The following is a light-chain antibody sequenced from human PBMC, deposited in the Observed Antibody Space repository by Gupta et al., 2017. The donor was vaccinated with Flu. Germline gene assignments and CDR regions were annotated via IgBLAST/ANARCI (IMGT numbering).Light chain of an antibody. V-gene: IGKV3-11*01. CDR1: QTINTW. CDR3: QQHYAWPDT. J-gene: IGKJ2*01. Sequence: GDRATISCRTSQTINTWLAWYQQKPAQPPRLLIYGASNMPTGIPARFSGSGSGTDFTLIISSLEPEDFAVYYCQQHYAWPDTFGQGTKLEI. CDR2: GAS.